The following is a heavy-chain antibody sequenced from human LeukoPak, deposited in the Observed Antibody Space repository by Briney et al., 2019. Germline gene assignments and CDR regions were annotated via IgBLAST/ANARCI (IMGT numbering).Heavy chain of an antibody. J-gene: IGHJ4*02. CDR1: GGSISSGDYY. CDR3: ARVITFSMCFDY. Sequence: SETLSLTCTVSGGSISSGDYYWSWIRQPPGKGLEWIGYIYYSGSTYYNPSLKSRVTISVDTSKNQFSLKLSSVTAADTAVYYCARVITFSMCFDYWGQGTLVTVSS. CDR2: IYYSGST. V-gene: IGHV4-30-4*01. D-gene: IGHD2/OR15-2a*01.